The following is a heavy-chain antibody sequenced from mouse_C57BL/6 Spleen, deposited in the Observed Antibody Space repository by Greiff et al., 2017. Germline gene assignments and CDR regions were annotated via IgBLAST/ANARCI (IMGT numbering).Heavy chain of an antibody. D-gene: IGHD2-4*01. J-gene: IGHJ3*01. CDR2: IDPETGGT. CDR1: GYTFTDYE. CDR3: TRGGYDYLY. V-gene: IGHV1-15*01. Sequence: QVQLKQSGAELVRPGASVTLSCKASGYTFTDYEMHWVKQTPVHGLEWIGAIDPETGGTAYNQTFKGKAILTADKSSSTAYMELRSLTSEDSAVYYCTRGGYDYLYWGQGTLVTVSA.